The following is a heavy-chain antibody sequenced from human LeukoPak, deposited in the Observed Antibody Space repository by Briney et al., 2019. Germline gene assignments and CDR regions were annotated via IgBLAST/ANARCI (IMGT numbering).Heavy chain of an antibody. CDR3: AREGKITMVRGVIRYYYMDV. J-gene: IGHJ6*03. Sequence: NPSETLSLTCTVSGGSISTYYWSWIRQPPGKGLEWIGYIYYSGSTNHNPSLKSRVTISVDTSKNQFSLKLSSVTAADTAVYYCAREGKITMVRGVIRYYYMDVWGKGTTVTISS. D-gene: IGHD3-10*01. CDR2: IYYSGST. CDR1: GGSISTYY. V-gene: IGHV4-59*12.